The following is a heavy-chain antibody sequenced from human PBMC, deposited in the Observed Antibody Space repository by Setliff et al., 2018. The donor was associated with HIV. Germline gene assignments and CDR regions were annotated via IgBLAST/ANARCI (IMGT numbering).Heavy chain of an antibody. CDR2: INHSGST. D-gene: IGHD6-13*01. CDR3: ARHYPGIARGAFDI. J-gene: IGHJ3*02. V-gene: IGHV4-4*02. Sequence: SETLSLTCAISGGSISSGNWWSWVRQPPGKRLEWIGEINHSGSTNYNPSLKSRVTISVDRPKNQFSLRLSSVTAADTAVYYCARHYPGIARGAFDIWGQGTMVTVSS. CDR1: GGSISSGNW.